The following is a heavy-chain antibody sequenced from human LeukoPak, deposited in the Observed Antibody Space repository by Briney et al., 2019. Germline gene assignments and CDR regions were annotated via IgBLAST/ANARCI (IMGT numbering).Heavy chain of an antibody. J-gene: IGHJ3*02. CDR3: ARVGAYSGSYDGAFDI. Sequence: SETLSLTCTVSGGSISNYYWIWIRQPPGKTLEWIGYIYYSGSTNYNPSLKSRVTISVDTSKNQFSLKLSSVTAADTAVYYCARVGAYSGSYDGAFDIWGQGTMVTVSS. V-gene: IGHV4-59*12. D-gene: IGHD1-26*01. CDR2: IYYSGST. CDR1: GGSISNYY.